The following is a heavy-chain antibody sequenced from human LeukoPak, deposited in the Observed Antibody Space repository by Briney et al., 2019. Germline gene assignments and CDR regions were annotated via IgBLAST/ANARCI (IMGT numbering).Heavy chain of an antibody. CDR1: GFTFSTYF. CDR2: ITSDGSHT. D-gene: IGHD2-8*01. J-gene: IGHJ3*02. V-gene: IGHV3-30-3*01. CDR3: ARERQDTNLHCGAFDS. Sequence: GGSLRLSCAASGFTFSTYFMHWVRQAPGKGLEWVADITSDGSHTFYAESVKGRFTISRDNSKKTLYLQMNSLRAEDTAVYFCARERQDTNLHCGAFDSWGQGTIVTVCS.